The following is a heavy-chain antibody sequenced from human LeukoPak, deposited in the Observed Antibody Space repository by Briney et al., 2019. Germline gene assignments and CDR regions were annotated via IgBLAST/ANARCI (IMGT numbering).Heavy chain of an antibody. J-gene: IGHJ5*02. CDR3: ARDPSNSSGWRTWFDP. CDR2: INPNSGGT. CDR1: GYTFTGYY. D-gene: IGHD6-19*01. V-gene: IGHV1-2*02. Sequence: GASVKVSCKASGYTFTGYYMHWVRQAPGQGLEWMGWINPNSGGTNYAQKFQGRVTMTKDTSTSTAYMELRSLRSDDTAVYYCARDPSNSSGWRTWFDPWGQGTLVTVSS.